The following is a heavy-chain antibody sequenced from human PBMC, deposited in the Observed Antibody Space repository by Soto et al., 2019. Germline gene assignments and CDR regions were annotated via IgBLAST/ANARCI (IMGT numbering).Heavy chain of an antibody. J-gene: IGHJ6*02. Sequence: QVQLVQSGAEVKKPGSSVKVSCKASGGTFSSYAISWVRQAPGQGLEWMGGIIPIFGTANYAQKFQGRVTITADKSTSTAYMELSSLRSEDTAVYYCARARLTIFGVVIMYYYGMDVWGQGTTVTVSS. CDR2: IIPIFGTA. CDR1: GGTFSSYA. CDR3: ARARLTIFGVVIMYYYGMDV. D-gene: IGHD3-3*01. V-gene: IGHV1-69*14.